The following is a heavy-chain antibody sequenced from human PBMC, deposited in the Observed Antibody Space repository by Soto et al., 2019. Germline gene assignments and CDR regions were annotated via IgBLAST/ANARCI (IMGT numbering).Heavy chain of an antibody. Sequence: SETLSLTCTVSGGSISSSSYYWGWIRQPPGKGLEWIGSIYYSGSTYYNPSLKSRVTISVDTTKNQFPLKLSSVTAADTAVYYCSRHRAPDTEFWSDYYTMAPLNQWGEGTLV. D-gene: IGHD3-3*01. CDR2: IYYSGST. CDR3: SRHRAPDTEFWSDYYTMAPLNQ. J-gene: IGHJ4*02. V-gene: IGHV4-39*01. CDR1: GGSISSSSYY.